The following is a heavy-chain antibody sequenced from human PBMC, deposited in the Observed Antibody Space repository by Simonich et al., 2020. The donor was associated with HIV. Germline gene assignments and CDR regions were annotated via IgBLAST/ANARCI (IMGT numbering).Heavy chain of an antibody. CDR1: GFIFSKTW. V-gene: IGHV3-15*01. CDR3: TTAPLTVDGAFHI. J-gene: IGHJ3*02. CDR2: NKSKTEGGTK. D-gene: IGHD4-17*01. Sequence: EVQLVESGGGLVKPGGSLRLSCTASGFIFSKTWMSWVRQAPGRGREWVGRNKSKTEGGTKDYAAPVKGRFTISRDDLKNTLYLQMNSLKTEDTAVYYCTTAPLTVDGAFHIWGQGTMVTVSS.